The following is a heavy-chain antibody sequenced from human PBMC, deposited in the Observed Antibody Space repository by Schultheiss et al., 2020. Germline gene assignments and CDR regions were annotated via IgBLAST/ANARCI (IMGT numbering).Heavy chain of an antibody. J-gene: IGHJ3*02. CDR1: GFTVSSNY. V-gene: IGHV3-23*01. Sequence: GGSLRLSCAASGFTVSSNYMSWVRQAPGKGLEWVSAISGSGGSTYYADSVKGRFTISRDNAKNSLYLQMNSLRAEDTALYYCAKDGRLRALTNDAFDIWGQGTMVTVSS. CDR2: ISGSGGST. CDR3: AKDGRLRALTNDAFDI. D-gene: IGHD5-12*01.